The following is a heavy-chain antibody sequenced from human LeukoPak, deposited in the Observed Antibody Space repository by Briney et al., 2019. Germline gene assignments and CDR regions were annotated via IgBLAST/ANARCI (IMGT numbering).Heavy chain of an antibody. CDR1: GFTFSSYA. CDR3: AKDLEGYCSSTSCYGYDY. Sequence: GSLRLSCAASGFTFSSYAMSWVRQAPGKGLEWVSAISGSGGSTYYADPVKGRFTISRDNSKNTLYLQMNSLRAEDTAVYYCAKDLEGYCSSTSCYGYDYWGQGTLVTVSS. CDR2: ISGSGGST. J-gene: IGHJ4*02. D-gene: IGHD2-2*01. V-gene: IGHV3-23*01.